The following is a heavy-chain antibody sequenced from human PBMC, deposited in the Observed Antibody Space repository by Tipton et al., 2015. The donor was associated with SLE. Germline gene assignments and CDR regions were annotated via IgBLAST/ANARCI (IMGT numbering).Heavy chain of an antibody. D-gene: IGHD6-13*01. CDR2: INHSGIT. V-gene: IGHV4-34*01. CDR3: AGAVGTAAGLRDY. Sequence: LRLSCAVYGGSFSGYYWSWIRQPPGMGLEWIGEINHSGITNSNPSLKSRLIISVDTSKNQFSLKLSSVTAADTAVYYCAGAVGTAAGLRDYWGQGTLVIVSS. J-gene: IGHJ4*02. CDR1: GGSFSGYY.